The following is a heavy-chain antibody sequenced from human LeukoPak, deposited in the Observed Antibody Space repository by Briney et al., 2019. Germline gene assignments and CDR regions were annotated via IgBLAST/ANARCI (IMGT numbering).Heavy chain of an antibody. CDR1: GYTFTGYY. V-gene: IGHV1-2*02. Sequence: ASAKVSCKASGYTFTGYYMHWVRQGPGQGLEWMGWINPNSGGTNYAQKFQGRVTMTRDTSISTAYMELSRLRSDDTAVYYCARDLFVVATDDYWGQGTLVTVSS. CDR2: INPNSGGT. D-gene: IGHD2-2*01. CDR3: ARDLFVVATDDY. J-gene: IGHJ4*02.